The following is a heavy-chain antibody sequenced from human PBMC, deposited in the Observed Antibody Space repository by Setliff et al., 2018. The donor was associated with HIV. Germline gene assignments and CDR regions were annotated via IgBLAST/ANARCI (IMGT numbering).Heavy chain of an antibody. J-gene: IGHJ6*03. V-gene: IGHV2-70*11. CDR1: GFSLSTSGMC. CDR2: IDWDDDK. CDR3: ARIHSSADYYYMDV. D-gene: IGHD6-19*01. Sequence: SGPTLVNPTQTLTLTCTFSGFSLSTSGMCVSWIRQPPGKALEWLARIDWDDDKYYSTSLKTRLTISKDTSKNQVVLTVTNMDPVDTATYYCARIHSSADYYYMDVWGKGTTVTVSS.